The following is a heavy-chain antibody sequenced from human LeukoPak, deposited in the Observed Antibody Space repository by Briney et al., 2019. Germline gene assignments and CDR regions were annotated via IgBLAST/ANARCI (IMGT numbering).Heavy chain of an antibody. CDR2: ISASNGDT. V-gene: IGHV1-18*01. CDR1: GYTFTNYG. Sequence: GASVKVSCKASGYTFTNYGITWVRQAPGQGLEWMGWISASNGDTHYSEKFQDRITVTTDTSTSTAYMELRSLVSDDTAVYYCARDHSSSWWGAAYYYYGMDVWGQGTTVTVSS. CDR3: ARDHSSSWWGAAYYYYGMDV. D-gene: IGHD6-13*01. J-gene: IGHJ6*02.